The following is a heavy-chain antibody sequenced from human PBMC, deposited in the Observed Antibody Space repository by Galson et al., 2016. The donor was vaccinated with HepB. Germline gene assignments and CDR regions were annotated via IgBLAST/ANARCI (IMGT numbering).Heavy chain of an antibody. J-gene: IGHJ5*02. V-gene: IGHV1-69*06. CDR3: ARQGLAARGWFDP. Sequence: SVKVSCKASGGTFSSYTISWVRQAPGQGLEWMGGIIPIFDTANYAQKFQGRVTITADKSTSTAYMELSSLRSEDTAVYDCARQGLAARGWFDPWGQGTLVTVSS. CDR2: IIPIFDTA. CDR1: GGTFSSYT. D-gene: IGHD6-19*01.